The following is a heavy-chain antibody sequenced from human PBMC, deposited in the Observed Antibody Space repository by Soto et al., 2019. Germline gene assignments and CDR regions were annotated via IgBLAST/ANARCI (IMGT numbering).Heavy chain of an antibody. CDR2: INHRGSA. CDR1: GGSISSSSYY. D-gene: IGHD6-13*01. CDR3: ARYNAASGTYYFDY. Sequence: SETLSLTCTVSGGSISSSSYYWGWVRQPPGKGPEWIGEINHRGSANYNPSLRSRVTMSVDISKSQFSLRLTSVTAADTAVYYCARYNAASGTYYFDYWGQGALVTVPQ. V-gene: IGHV4-39*07. J-gene: IGHJ4*02.